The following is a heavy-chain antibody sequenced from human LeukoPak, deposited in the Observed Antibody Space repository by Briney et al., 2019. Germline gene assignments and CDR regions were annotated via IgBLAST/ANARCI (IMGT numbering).Heavy chain of an antibody. J-gene: IGHJ5*02. Sequence: GGSLRLSCAATGFAFSAYEMNWVRQAPGKGLEGVAYSSGSDTTIYYADSVKGRFVNSRDNARSSLHLQMNSLRAEDTALYYCTTLGYHLDPWGQGPLVPVSS. D-gene: IGHD3-22*01. V-gene: IGHV3-48*03. CDR3: TTLGYHLDP. CDR2: SSGSDTTI. CDR1: GFAFSAYE.